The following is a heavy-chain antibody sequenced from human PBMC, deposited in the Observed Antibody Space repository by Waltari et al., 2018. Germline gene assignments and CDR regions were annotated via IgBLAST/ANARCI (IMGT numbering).Heavy chain of an antibody. CDR2: IKRDGSEK. CDR1: GFTCGGFW. V-gene: IGHV3-7*01. J-gene: IGHJ4*02. CDR3: ARDSNDHYAHISLFGL. D-gene: IGHD2-21*01. Sequence: EVKLVQYGGGLVKPGGSLGLSCEASGFTCGGFWMSWFGQVPGKGLEWVANIKRDGSEKYYVDSVKGRFTISRDNVQNSLYLQMNSLRDEDTAMYYCARDSNDHYAHISLFGLWGQGTLVTVSP.